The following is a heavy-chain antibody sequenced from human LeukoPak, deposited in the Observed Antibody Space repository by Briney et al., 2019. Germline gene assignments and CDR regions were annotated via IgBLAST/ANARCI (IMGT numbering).Heavy chain of an antibody. D-gene: IGHD2-21*01. CDR2: ISSGSTI. J-gene: IGHJ4*02. CDR1: GFTFSSYS. CDR3: ARSQWGDYGSFDY. Sequence: GGSLRLSCAASGFTFSSYSMNWVRQAPGRGLEWVSYISSGSTIYYADSVKGRFTISRDNAKNSLYLQMNSLRAEDTAVYYCARSQWGDYGSFDYWGQGTPVTVSS. V-gene: IGHV3-48*01.